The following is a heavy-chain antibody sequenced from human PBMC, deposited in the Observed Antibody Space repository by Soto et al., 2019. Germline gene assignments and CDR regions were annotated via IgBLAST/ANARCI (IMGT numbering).Heavy chain of an antibody. Sequence: QVQLVEYGGGVVQPGRSLRLSCAASGFTFSSYGMHWVRQAPGKGLEWVAVISYDGSNKYYADSVKGRFTISRDNSKNTLYLQMNSLRAEDTAVYYCAKVLATVALYGMDVWGQGTTVTVSS. CDR3: AKVLATVALYGMDV. J-gene: IGHJ6*02. CDR1: GFTFSSYG. CDR2: ISYDGSNK. V-gene: IGHV3-30*18. D-gene: IGHD4-17*01.